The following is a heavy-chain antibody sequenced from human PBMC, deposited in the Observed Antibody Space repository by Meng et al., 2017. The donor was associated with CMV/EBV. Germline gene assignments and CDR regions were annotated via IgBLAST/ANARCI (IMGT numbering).Heavy chain of an antibody. CDR1: GSNFNDYY. Sequence: GGSLRLSCAASGSNFNDYYLSWIRQAPGRGLEWISYISSTGTTNFYTDSVKGRFTISRDNGKSSLYLQMNSLRAEDTAVYYCARSLNIATRPGRDFDYWGQGALVTVSS. D-gene: IGHD6-6*01. V-gene: IGHV3-11*04. CDR2: ISSTGTTN. CDR3: ARSLNIATRPGRDFDY. J-gene: IGHJ4*02.